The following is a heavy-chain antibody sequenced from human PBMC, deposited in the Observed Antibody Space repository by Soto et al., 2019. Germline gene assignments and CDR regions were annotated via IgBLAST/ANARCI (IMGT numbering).Heavy chain of an antibody. CDR1: GFTFSSYG. D-gene: IGHD3-22*01. CDR2: ISYDGSNK. Sequence: QVQLVESGGGVVQPGRSLRLSCAASGFTFSSYGMHWVRQAPGKGLEWVAVISYDGSNKYYADSVKGRFTISRDNSKNTLYLQMNSMRAEDTAVNYCATDQYYYDSSGYYQLHYYYGMDVWGQGTTVTVSS. V-gene: IGHV3-30*03. J-gene: IGHJ6*02. CDR3: ATDQYYYDSSGYYQLHYYYGMDV.